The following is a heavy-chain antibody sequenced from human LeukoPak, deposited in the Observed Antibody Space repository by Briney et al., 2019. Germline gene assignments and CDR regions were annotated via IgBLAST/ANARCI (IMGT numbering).Heavy chain of an antibody. CDR2: IYYSGST. Sequence: SETLSLTCTVSGGSISSYYWSWIRQPPGKGLEWIGSIYYSGSTYYNPSLKSRVTTSVDTSKNQFSLKLSSVTAADTAVYYCATLELLANWGQGTLVTVSS. V-gene: IGHV4-59*05. CDR3: ATLELLAN. CDR1: GGSISSYY. J-gene: IGHJ4*02. D-gene: IGHD1-7*01.